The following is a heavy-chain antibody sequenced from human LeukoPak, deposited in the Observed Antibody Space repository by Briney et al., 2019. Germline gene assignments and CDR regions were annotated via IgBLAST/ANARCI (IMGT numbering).Heavy chain of an antibody. V-gene: IGHV1-69*04. CDR3: ARSPLDSYYYYYGMDV. CDR1: GGTFSIYA. J-gene: IGHJ6*02. D-gene: IGHD3-16*02. Sequence: ASVRVSCKASGGTFSIYAISWVRQAPGQGREWMGRIIPILGIANYAQKFQGRVTITADKSTSTAYMELSSLRSEDTAVYYCARSPLDSYYYYYGMDVWGQGTTVTVSS. CDR2: IIPILGIA.